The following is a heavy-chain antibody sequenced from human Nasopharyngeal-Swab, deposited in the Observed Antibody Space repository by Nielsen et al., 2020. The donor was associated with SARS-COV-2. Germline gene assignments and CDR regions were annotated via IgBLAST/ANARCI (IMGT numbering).Heavy chain of an antibody. CDR2: ISYDGSNK. CDR3: ARGGVWFGELGLDY. CDR1: GFTFSSYA. Sequence: GESLKISCAASGFTFSSYAMHWVRQAPGKGLEWVAVISYDGSNKYYADSVKGRFTISRDNSKNTLYLQMNSPRAEDTAVYYCARGGVWFGELGLDYWGQGTLVTVSS. J-gene: IGHJ4*02. V-gene: IGHV3-30-3*01. D-gene: IGHD3-10*01.